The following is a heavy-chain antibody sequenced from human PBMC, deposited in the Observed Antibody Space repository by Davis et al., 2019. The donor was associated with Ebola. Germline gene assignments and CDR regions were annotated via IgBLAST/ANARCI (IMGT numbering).Heavy chain of an antibody. J-gene: IGHJ4*02. V-gene: IGHV3-33*08. CDR3: ARENYDSSGYLGGQYDY. D-gene: IGHD3-22*01. Sequence: GGSLRLSCAASGFTFSSYGMHWVRQAPGKGLEWVAVIWYDGSNKYYADSVKGRFTISRDNSKNTLYLQMNSLRAEDTAVYYCARENYDSSGYLGGQYDYWGQGTLVTVSS. CDR2: IWYDGSNK. CDR1: GFTFSSYG.